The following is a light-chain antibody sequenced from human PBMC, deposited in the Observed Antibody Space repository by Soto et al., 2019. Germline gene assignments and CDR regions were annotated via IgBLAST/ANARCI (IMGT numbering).Light chain of an antibody. Sequence: EIVLTQSPGTLSLSPGERATLSCRASQSVSISHLAWYQQKPGQAPRLLIYGASIRATGIPDRFSGSGSGTDFTLTISTLEPEDFAVYYCQHYGSSPPYTFGQGTKLKIK. CDR3: QHYGSSPPYT. J-gene: IGKJ2*01. CDR2: GAS. CDR1: QSVSISH. V-gene: IGKV3-20*01.